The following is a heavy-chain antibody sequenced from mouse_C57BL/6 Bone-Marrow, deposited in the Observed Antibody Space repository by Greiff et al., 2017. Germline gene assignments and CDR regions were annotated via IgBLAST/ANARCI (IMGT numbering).Heavy chain of an antibody. V-gene: IGHV5-6*02. Sequence: DVKLVESGGDLVKPGGSLKLSCAASGFTFSSYGMSWVRQTPDKRLEWVATISSGGSYTYYPDSVQGRFTISRDNAKNTLYLQMSSLNSEDTAMYYCAIMITTFAYWGQGTLVTVSA. CDR3: AIMITTFAY. CDR2: ISSGGSYT. D-gene: IGHD2-4*01. J-gene: IGHJ3*01. CDR1: GFTFSSYG.